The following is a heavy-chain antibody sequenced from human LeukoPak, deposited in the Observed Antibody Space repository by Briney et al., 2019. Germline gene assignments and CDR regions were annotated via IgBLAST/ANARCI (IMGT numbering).Heavy chain of an antibody. V-gene: IGHV1-8*02. D-gene: IGHD1-26*01. CDR2: MNPNSGNT. J-gene: IGHJ4*02. Sequence: GASVKVSCKASGYTFTDYYLHWVRQATGQGLEWMGWMNPNSGNTGYAQKFQGRVTMTRNTSISTAYMELSSLRSEDTAVYYCARGRTTKLSGSYPRHTKTYYFDYWGQGTLVTVSS. CDR3: ARGRTTKLSGSYPRHTKTYYFDY. CDR1: GYTFTDYY.